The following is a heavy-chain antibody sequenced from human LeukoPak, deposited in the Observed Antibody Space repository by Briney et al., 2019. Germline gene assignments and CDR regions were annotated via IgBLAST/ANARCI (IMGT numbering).Heavy chain of an antibody. V-gene: IGHV3-23*01. Sequence: GGSLRLSCAASGSTFSSYAMSWVRQAPGKGLEWVSAISGSGGSTYYADSVKGRFTISRDNSKNTLYLQMNSLRAEDTAVYYCAKDGRSYCGGDCHRSYFDYWGQGTLVTVSS. CDR3: AKDGRSYCGGDCHRSYFDY. J-gene: IGHJ4*02. D-gene: IGHD2-21*02. CDR2: ISGSGGST. CDR1: GSTFSSYA.